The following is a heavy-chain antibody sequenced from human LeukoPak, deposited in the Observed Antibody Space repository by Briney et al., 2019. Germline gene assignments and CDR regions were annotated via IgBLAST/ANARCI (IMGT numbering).Heavy chain of an antibody. CDR2: IYYSGST. Sequence: SETLSLTCTVSGGSISSYYWSWIRQPPGKGLEWIGYIYYSGSTNYNPSLKSRVTISVDTSKNQFSLKLSSVTAADTAVYYCARRSDGYILWGQGTLVTVSS. J-gene: IGHJ4*02. D-gene: IGHD5-24*01. CDR1: GGSISSYY. CDR3: ARRSDGYIL. V-gene: IGHV4-59*01.